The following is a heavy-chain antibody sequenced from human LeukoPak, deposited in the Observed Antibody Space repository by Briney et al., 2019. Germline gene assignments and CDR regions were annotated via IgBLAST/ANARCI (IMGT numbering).Heavy chain of an antibody. J-gene: IGHJ4*02. V-gene: IGHV3-7*01. Sequence: GGSLRLSCAASGFTFSSYWMSWVRQAPGKGLKWVANIKQDGSEKYYVDSVKGRFTISRDNAKNSLYLQMNSLRAEDTAVYYCARGSGDRFWVYWGQGTLVTVSS. D-gene: IGHD3-10*01. CDR2: IKQDGSEK. CDR3: ARGSGDRFWVY. CDR1: GFTFSSYW.